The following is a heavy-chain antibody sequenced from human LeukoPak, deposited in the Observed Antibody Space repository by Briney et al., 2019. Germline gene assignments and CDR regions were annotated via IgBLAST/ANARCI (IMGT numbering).Heavy chain of an antibody. J-gene: IGHJ3*02. CDR3: ARVITMVRGVIGNDAFDI. D-gene: IGHD3-10*01. CDR1: GYTFTSYA. Sequence: ASVKVSCKASGYTFTSYAMNWVRQAPGQGLEWMGRINPNSGGTNYAQKFQGRVTMTRDTSISTAYMELSRLRSDDTAVYYCARVITMVRGVIGNDAFDIWGQGTMVTVSS. V-gene: IGHV1-2*06. CDR2: INPNSGGT.